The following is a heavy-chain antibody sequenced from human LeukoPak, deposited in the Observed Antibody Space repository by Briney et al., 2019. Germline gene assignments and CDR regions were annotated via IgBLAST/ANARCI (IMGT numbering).Heavy chain of an antibody. CDR1: GFTFSTYW. CDR2: IKEDGNRI. CDR3: ARRRDSGSLQHFDY. J-gene: IGHJ4*02. Sequence: GGSLRLSCAASGFTFSTYWMSWVRQAPGKGLEWVANIKEDGNRIYYVDSVKGRFTISRENAKNSLYLQMSSLRAEDTAVYYCARRRDSGSLQHFDYWGQGTLVTVSS. V-gene: IGHV3-7*01. D-gene: IGHD1-26*01.